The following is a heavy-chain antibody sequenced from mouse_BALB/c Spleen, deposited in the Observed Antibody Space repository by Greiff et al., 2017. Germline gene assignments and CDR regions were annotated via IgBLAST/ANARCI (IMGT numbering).Heavy chain of an antibody. Sequence: EVQLQQSGPGLVKPSQSLSLTCTVTGYSITSDYAWNWIRQFPGNKLEWMGYISYSGSTSYNPSLKSRISITRDTSKNQFFLQLNSVTTEDTATYYCARDYGSSYFDYWGQGTPLTVSS. D-gene: IGHD1-1*01. CDR2: ISYSGST. CDR1: GYSITSDYA. CDR3: ARDYGSSYFDY. V-gene: IGHV3-2*02. J-gene: IGHJ2*01.